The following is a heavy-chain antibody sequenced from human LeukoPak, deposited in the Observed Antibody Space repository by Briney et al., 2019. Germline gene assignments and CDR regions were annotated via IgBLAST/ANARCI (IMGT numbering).Heavy chain of an antibody. CDR1: GFTVSSNY. D-gene: IGHD4-23*01. V-gene: IGHV3-53*01. CDR2: IYSGGST. Sequence: GGSPRLSCAASGFTVSSNYMSWVRQAPGKGLEWVSVIYSGGSTYYADSVKGRFTISRDNSKNTLYLQMNSLRAEDTAVYYCARESDLYGGDAFDIWGQGTMVTVSS. CDR3: ARESDLYGGDAFDI. J-gene: IGHJ3*02.